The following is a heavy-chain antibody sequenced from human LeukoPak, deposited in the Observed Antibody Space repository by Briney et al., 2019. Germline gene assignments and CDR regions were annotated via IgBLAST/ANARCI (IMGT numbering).Heavy chain of an antibody. CDR2: IYYSVST. Sequence: SETLSLTCTVSDGSISSSSYYWGWIRQPPGKGLEWIGTIYYSVSTQYNPSLKSRVTISVETSKNQFSLKLSSVTATDTAVYYCARRRLYQTFDNWGQGTLVTVSS. V-gene: IGHV4-39*01. J-gene: IGHJ4*02. CDR3: ARRRLYQTFDN. D-gene: IGHD2-2*01. CDR1: DGSISSSSYY.